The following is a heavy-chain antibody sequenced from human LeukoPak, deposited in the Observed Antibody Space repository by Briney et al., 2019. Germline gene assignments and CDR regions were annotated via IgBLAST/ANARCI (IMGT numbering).Heavy chain of an antibody. J-gene: IGHJ4*02. CDR2: IKHDGSEK. D-gene: IGHD1-14*01. CDR3: AAGRLSWYFDY. V-gene: IGHV3-7*01. Sequence: GGSLTLSCAASGFTFNNCWMSWVRQAPGRGLEWVPRIKHDGSEKHYADSVKGRFTISRDNAKNSRYLQMNSLGAEDTAEFYGAAGRLSWYFDYWGQGNLVTVSS. CDR1: GFTFNNCW.